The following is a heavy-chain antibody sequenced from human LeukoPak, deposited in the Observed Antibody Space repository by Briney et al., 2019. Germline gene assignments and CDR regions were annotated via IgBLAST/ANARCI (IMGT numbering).Heavy chain of an antibody. Sequence: YADSVKGRFTISRDNSKNTLYLQMNSLRAEDTAVYYCARFNWFFMRSAAGSTPWSYGMDVWGQGTTVTVSS. D-gene: IGHD6-13*01. V-gene: IGHV3-30*07. J-gene: IGHJ6*02. CDR3: ARFNWFFMRSAAGSTPWSYGMDV.